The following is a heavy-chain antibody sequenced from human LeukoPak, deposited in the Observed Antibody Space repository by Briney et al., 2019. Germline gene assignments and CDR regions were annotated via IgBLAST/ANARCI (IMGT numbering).Heavy chain of an antibody. J-gene: IGHJ4*02. D-gene: IGHD6-19*01. V-gene: IGHV4-59*08. CDR1: GGSISRYY. Sequence: TSETLSLTCSVCGGSISRYYWSWIRQPPGKGRECIGIIHSSGSTNYNPSLKRRVTISVDTSKNQFSRKSSSVTAADTAVYYCARVGSTSGWYFDYWGQGTLVTVSS. CDR2: IHSSGST. CDR3: ARVGSTSGWYFDY.